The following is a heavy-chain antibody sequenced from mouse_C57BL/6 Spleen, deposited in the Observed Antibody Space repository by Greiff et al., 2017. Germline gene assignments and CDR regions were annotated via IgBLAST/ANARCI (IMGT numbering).Heavy chain of an antibody. Sequence: QVQLQQSGAELVMPGASVKLSCKASGYTFTSYWMHWVKQRPGQGLEWIGEIDPSDSYTNYNQKFKGKSTLTVDKSSSTAYMQLSSLTSEDSAVYYCAREGPRQLRLQYFDYWGQGTTLTVSS. CDR3: AREGPRQLRLQYFDY. CDR2: IDPSDSYT. CDR1: GYTFTSYW. J-gene: IGHJ2*01. V-gene: IGHV1-69*01. D-gene: IGHD3-2*02.